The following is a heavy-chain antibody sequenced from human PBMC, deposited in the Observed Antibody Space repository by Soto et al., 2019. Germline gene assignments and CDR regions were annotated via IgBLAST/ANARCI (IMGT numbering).Heavy chain of an antibody. CDR1: WGTFLNYA. CDR3: ASQGYNQHLFDY. J-gene: IGHJ4*02. V-gene: IGHV1-69*01. CDR2: IIPIFGTA. D-gene: IGHD5-18*01. Sequence: GASVKDSWKAFWGTFLNYAISWVRKAPGQGLEWMGGIIPIFGTANYAQKFQGRVTITADESTSTAYMELSSLRSEDTAVYYCASQGYNQHLFDYWGQGTLVTXSS.